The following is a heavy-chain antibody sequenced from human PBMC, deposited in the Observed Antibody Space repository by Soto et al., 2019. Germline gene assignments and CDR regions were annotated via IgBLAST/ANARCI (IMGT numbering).Heavy chain of an antibody. CDR2: SSYNGGT. D-gene: IGHD3-10*01. CDR3: ARHRIEVVWRGFDF. Sequence: TLSLTCTVSTDSSSFTNSYWGWIRQPPGKGLQWIGSSSYNGGTFYNPSLKGRVVISFDTSKKQSSLQVTSVTSADTAVYFCARHRIEVVWRGFDFWGQGSPVTVSS. CDR1: TDSSSFTNSY. V-gene: IGHV4-39*01. J-gene: IGHJ4*02.